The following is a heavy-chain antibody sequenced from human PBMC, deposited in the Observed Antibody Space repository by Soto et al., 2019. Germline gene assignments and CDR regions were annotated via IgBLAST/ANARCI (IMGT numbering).Heavy chain of an antibody. Sequence: GGSLRLSCAASGFTVSNNYMIWVRQAPVNGLEVVSVIYSFFSTHYSDTLKGRFTISIYNSKNTLYLQMNILRAEDTAVYFCATSPSVGYWGQGTLVTVSS. J-gene: IGHJ4*02. CDR1: GFTVSNNY. CDR2: IYSFFST. V-gene: IGHV3-66*01. D-gene: IGHD1-26*01. CDR3: ATSPSVGY.